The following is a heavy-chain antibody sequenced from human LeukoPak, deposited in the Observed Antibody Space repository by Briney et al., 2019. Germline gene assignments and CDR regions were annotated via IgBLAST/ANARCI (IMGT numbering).Heavy chain of an antibody. CDR2: ISGSGGST. V-gene: IGHV3-23*01. D-gene: IGHD2/OR15-2a*01. Sequence: GGSLRLSCAASGFTFSSYAMSWVRQAPGKGLEWVSAISGSGGSTYYADPVKGRFTISRDNSKNTLYLQMNSLRAEDTAVYYCARGGGNRDYYYYYYMDVWGKGTTVTVSS. J-gene: IGHJ6*03. CDR1: GFTFSSYA. CDR3: ARGGGNRDYYYYYYMDV.